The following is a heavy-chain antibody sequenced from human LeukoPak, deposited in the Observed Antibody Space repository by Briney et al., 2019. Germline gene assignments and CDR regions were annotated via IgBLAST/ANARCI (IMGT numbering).Heavy chain of an antibody. CDR3: AHKASFSSYDY. CDR1: GFSLSTSRVG. D-gene: IGHD6-6*01. Sequence: SGPTLVKPTQTLTLTCTFSGFSLSTSRVGVCWIRQPPGKALEWLALIYWDDDKRYSPSLESRLTITKDTSKNQVVLTMTNMDPMDTATYYCAHKASFSSYDYWGQGTLVTVSS. J-gene: IGHJ4*02. CDR2: IYWDDDK. V-gene: IGHV2-5*02.